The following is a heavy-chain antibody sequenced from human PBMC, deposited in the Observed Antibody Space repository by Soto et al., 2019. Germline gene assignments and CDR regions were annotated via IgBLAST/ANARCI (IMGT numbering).Heavy chain of an antibody. D-gene: IGHD3-3*01. CDR1: GFTFSNYG. Sequence: QGQMLQSGAEVKKPGASVKVSCKASGFTFSNYGISWVRQAPGQGLEWMGCISGYNGHTRYAQKVQGRATMTTDTSTSTAYFELRSLRSDDTAVYYCARDSPILGVVILRHWGQGTLVTVSS. CDR3: ARDSPILGVVILRH. J-gene: IGHJ4*02. V-gene: IGHV1-18*01. CDR2: ISGYNGHT.